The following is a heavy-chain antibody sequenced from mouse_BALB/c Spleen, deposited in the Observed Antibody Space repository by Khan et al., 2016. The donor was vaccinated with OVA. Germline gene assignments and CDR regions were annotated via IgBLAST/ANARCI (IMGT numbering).Heavy chain of an antibody. V-gene: IGHV1S34*01. Sequence: LVKTGASVKISCKASGYSFTGYYMHWVKQSHGKSLEWIGYISCYNGSTTYNQKFKGKATFTVDTSSSTVYMQFNSLTSEDSAVYDLERWDYYGSSSFAYWGQGTLVTVSA. J-gene: IGHJ3*01. CDR2: ISCYNGST. D-gene: IGHD1-1*01. CDR1: GYSFTGYY. CDR3: ERWDYYGSSSFAY.